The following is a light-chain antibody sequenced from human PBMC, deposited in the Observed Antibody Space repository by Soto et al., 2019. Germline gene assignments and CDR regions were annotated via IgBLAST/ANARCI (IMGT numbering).Light chain of an antibody. V-gene: IGKV3-20*01. J-gene: IGKJ1*01. Sequence: LTAFPGRRFLSSGGSATLSCRAAHKYSNTCLAWYQHKPGQAPRLLIYGASNRATGIPDRFSGSGSGTDFTLTISRLEPEDFAVYYSQQSGISSPFGQGTKLDIK. CDR1: HKYSNTC. CDR2: GAS. CDR3: QQSGISSP.